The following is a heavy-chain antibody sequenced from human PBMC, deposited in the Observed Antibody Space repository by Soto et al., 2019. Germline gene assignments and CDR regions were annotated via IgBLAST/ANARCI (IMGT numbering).Heavy chain of an antibody. Sequence: SETLSLTCASSGGSFSGCYWSWIRQPPGKGLEWIGEINHSGSTNYNPSLKNRVTISVDTTTNRFSLLLSSVPAEDKAVYYCGSAPRGCDLVWLPLFYYYVMYVWGQGTTVTVSS. CDR3: GSAPRGCDLVWLPLFYYYVMYV. CDR2: INHSGST. V-gene: IGHV4-34*01. CDR1: GGSFSGCY. D-gene: IGHD3-9*01. J-gene: IGHJ6*01.